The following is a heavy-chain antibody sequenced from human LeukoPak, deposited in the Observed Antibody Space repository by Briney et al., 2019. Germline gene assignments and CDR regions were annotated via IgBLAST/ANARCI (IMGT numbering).Heavy chain of an antibody. J-gene: IGHJ5*02. Sequence: PGGSLRLSCAASGFTFSNYGIHWVRQAPGKGLEWVSFISGSGSTIHFADSVKGRFTISRDNAKNSLYLQMNSLRGEDTAVYYCARGRWFDPWGQGTLVTVSS. CDR3: ARGRWFDP. CDR1: GFTFSNYG. V-gene: IGHV3-48*04. CDR2: ISGSGSTI.